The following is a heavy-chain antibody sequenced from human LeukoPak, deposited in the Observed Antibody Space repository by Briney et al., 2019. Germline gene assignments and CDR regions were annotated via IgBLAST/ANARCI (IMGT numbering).Heavy chain of an antibody. CDR3: AKELWFGELHFYNYMDV. J-gene: IGHJ6*03. CDR1: GFTFSSYG. CDR2: IRYDGSNK. Sequence: RPGGSLRLSCAASGFTFSSYGMHWVRQAPGKGLEWVAFIRYDGSNKYYADSVKGRFTISRDNSKNTLYLQMNSLRPEDTAVYYCAKELWFGELHFYNYMDVWGKGTTVTVSS. D-gene: IGHD3-10*01. V-gene: IGHV3-30*02.